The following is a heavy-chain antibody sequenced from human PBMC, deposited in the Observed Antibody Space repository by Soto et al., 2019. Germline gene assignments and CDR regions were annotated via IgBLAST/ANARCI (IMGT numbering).Heavy chain of an antibody. J-gene: IGHJ4*02. V-gene: IGHV3-30*18. CDR3: AKETTVTQISKYYFDY. CDR1: GFTFSSYG. Sequence: GGSLRLSCAASGFTFSSYGMHWVRQAPGKGLEWVAVISYDGSNKYYADSVKGRFTISRDNSKNTLYLQMNSLRAEDTAVYYCAKETTVTQISKYYFDYWGQGTLVTVSS. CDR2: ISYDGSNK. D-gene: IGHD4-17*01.